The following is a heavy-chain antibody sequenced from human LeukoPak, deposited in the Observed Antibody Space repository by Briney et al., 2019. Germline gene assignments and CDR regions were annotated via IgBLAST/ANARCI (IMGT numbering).Heavy chain of an antibody. V-gene: IGHV3-7*01. Sequence: GGSLRLSCAASGSTFSNYWMTWVRQAPGKGLEWVAHINQDGSKEYYLDSVKARFTIPRHNAKNSLSLQMNSLRAEDTAVYYCVRDGGVSGYDLLDYWGQGTLVTVSS. CDR1: GSTFSNYW. CDR3: VRDGGVSGYDLLDY. J-gene: IGHJ4*02. D-gene: IGHD5-12*01. CDR2: INQDGSKE.